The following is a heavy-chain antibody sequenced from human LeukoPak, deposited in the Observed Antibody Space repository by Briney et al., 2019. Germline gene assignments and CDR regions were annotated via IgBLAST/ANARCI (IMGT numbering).Heavy chain of an antibody. CDR3: AKVGGGGSYYYFDY. CDR1: GFTFSSYA. V-gene: IGHV3-23*01. CDR2: ISGSGGST. J-gene: IGHJ4*02. Sequence: GGSLRLSCAASGFTFSSYAMSWVRQALGKGLEWVSAISGSGGSTYYADSVKGRFTTSRDNSRNTLYLQMNSLRAEDTAVYYCAKVGGGGSYYYFDYWGQGTLVTVSS. D-gene: IGHD1-26*01.